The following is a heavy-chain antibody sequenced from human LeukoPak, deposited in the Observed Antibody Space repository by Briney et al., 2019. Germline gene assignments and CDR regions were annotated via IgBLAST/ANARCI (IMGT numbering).Heavy chain of an antibody. CDR2: IIPIFGTA. J-gene: IGHJ5*02. CDR1: GGTFSSYA. D-gene: IGHD2-2*01. Sequence: SVKVSCKASGGTFSSYAISWVRQAPGQGLEWMGGIIPIFGTANYAQKFQGRVTITADESTSTAYMELSSLGSEDTAVYYCARDGGYCSSTSCSNWFDPWGQGTLVTVSS. V-gene: IGHV1-69*01. CDR3: ARDGGYCSSTSCSNWFDP.